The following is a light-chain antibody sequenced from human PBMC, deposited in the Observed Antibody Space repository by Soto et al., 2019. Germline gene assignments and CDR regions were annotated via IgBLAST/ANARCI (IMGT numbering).Light chain of an antibody. Sequence: ELVMTQSPATLSVSPRERATLSCRASQSVSILLAWYQQQPGQAPRLVIYDASTRATGIPARLSGSGCGADFSLTTSSLEPEDFAVYYCQPRSNWPPITFGQGTRREIK. J-gene: IGKJ5*01. V-gene: IGKV3-11*01. CDR1: QSVSIL. CDR3: QPRSNWPPIT. CDR2: DAS.